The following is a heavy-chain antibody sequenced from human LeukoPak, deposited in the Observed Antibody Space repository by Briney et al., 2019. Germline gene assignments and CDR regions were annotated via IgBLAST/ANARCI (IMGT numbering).Heavy chain of an antibody. J-gene: IGHJ6*02. CDR1: GYIFSSYW. Sequence: PGQSLKISCKGSGYIFSSYWIGWVRQMPGKGLEWMGIIYPTDSDTRYSPSFQGQVTISVDKSINTTFLQWCSLRASDTAMYYCVRHAASTGATRLDVWGQGTTVTVSS. D-gene: IGHD1-7*01. CDR3: VRHAASTGATRLDV. CDR2: IYPTDSDT. V-gene: IGHV5-51*01.